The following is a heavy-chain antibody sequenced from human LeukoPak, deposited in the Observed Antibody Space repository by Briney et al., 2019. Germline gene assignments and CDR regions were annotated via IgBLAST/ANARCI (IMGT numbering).Heavy chain of an antibody. CDR2: IIPIFGTA. CDR1: GGTFSSYA. V-gene: IGHV1-69*05. CDR3: ARRGGCISTSCNLDY. D-gene: IGHD2-2*01. J-gene: IGHJ4*02. Sequence: SVKVSCKASGGTFSSYAISWVRQAPGQGLEWMGGIIPIFGTANYAQKFQGRVTITTDTSTSTVYMDLSSLRSEDTAIYYCARRGGCISTSCNLDYWGQGTLVTVSS.